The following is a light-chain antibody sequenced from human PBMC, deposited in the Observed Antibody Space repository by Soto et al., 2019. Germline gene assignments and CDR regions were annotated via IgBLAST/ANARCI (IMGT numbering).Light chain of an antibody. CDR1: TGAVTSGHF. Sequence: QAVVTQEPSLTVSPGGTVTLTCASSTGAVTSGHFPFWFQQRPGQALRTLIYDTSNKHSSTPTRFSGSLLGGKAALTLSGAQPEDEADYSCLLSHSGVRVFGGGTKLTVL. V-gene: IGLV7-46*01. CDR3: LLSHSGVRV. J-gene: IGLJ3*02. CDR2: DTS.